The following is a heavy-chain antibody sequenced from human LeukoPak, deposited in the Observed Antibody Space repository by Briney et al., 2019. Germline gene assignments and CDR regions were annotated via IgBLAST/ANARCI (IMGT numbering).Heavy chain of an antibody. CDR1: GYTFTNYY. CDR3: ARAAVGDYDFQH. D-gene: IGHD4-17*01. J-gene: IGHJ1*01. CDR2: INPHSGAT. Sequence: ASVKVSCKASGYTFTNYYIHWVRQAPGQGLEWMGWINPHSGATNYVQKFQGRVTMTRGTSISTAYMELSRLRSDDTAVYYCARAAVGDYDFQHWGQGTLVTVSS. V-gene: IGHV1-2*02.